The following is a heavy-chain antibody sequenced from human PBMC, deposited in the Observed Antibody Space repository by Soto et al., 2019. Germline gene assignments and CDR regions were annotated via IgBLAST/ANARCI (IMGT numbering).Heavy chain of an antibody. CDR2: VSNDGRNT. D-gene: IGHD6-19*01. J-gene: IGHJ4*02. CDR1: GFTFSDYA. Sequence: VQLVESGGGVVQPGRSLRLSCAASGFTFSDYAMHWVRQAPGKGLEWVAVVSNDGRNTHYADSVKGRFTISRDSSKNTVSLEMTSRRAEDTAVYYCAKGGRQWLVTSDFNYWGQGALVTVSS. V-gene: IGHV3-30*18. CDR3: AKGGRQWLVTSDFNY.